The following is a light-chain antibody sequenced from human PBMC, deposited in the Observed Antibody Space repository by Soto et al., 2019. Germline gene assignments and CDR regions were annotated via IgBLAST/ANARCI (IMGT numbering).Light chain of an antibody. V-gene: IGKV3-20*01. CDR3: QQYGTSPFT. Sequence: EIVMSHSPSTLSLSPGERSTLSFRASQSVNIYLAWYQQKRGQAPRLLIYGASSRATGIPDRFSGSASGTDFTLTISRLEPEDFAVYYCQQYGTSPFTFGPGTKVDIK. J-gene: IGKJ3*01. CDR1: QSVNIY. CDR2: GAS.